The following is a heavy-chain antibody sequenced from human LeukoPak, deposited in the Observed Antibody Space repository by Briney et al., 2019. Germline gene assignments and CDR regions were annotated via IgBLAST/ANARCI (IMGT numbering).Heavy chain of an antibody. D-gene: IGHD6-19*01. J-gene: IGHJ4*02. CDR3: ARFQGIGSQRYFFDY. Sequence: GGSLRLSCAASGFAFSSYWMHWVRQAPGKGLVWVSRINGDGGSTRYADSVKGRFTISRDNAKDTLYLQMNSLRAEDTAVYFCARFQGIGSQRYFFDYWGQGTLVTVSS. CDR2: INGDGGST. CDR1: GFAFSSYW. V-gene: IGHV3-74*01.